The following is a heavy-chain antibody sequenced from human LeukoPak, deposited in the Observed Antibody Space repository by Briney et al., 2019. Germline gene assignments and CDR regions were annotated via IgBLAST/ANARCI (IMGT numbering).Heavy chain of an antibody. V-gene: IGHV4-4*09. CDR1: GGSISTFYY. CDR2: IHSSGST. J-gene: IGHJ5*02. D-gene: IGHD3-10*01. CDR3: ARGGYYYGSGSYHKNWFDP. Sequence: SETLSLTCTVSGGSISTFYYWTWIRQSPGKGLEWIGNIHSSGSTSYNPSLKSRVTISVDTSKNQFSLKLSSVTAADTAVYYCARGGYYYGSGSYHKNWFDPWGQGTLVTVSS.